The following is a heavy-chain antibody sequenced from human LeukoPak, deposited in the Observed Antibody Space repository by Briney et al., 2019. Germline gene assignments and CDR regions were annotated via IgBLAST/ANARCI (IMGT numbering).Heavy chain of an antibody. V-gene: IGHV4-4*07. D-gene: IGHD5-24*01. J-gene: IGHJ4*03. CDR1: GVSISSYY. Sequence: SETLSLTCTVSGVSISSYYWSWLRQPAGKGLEWIGRIYPSGSTKYNPSLERRVPTSVEHTTKHFLLKLTCVTAADTAVYYCAREESRWGQGTPVTVSS. CDR3: AREESR. CDR2: IYPSGST.